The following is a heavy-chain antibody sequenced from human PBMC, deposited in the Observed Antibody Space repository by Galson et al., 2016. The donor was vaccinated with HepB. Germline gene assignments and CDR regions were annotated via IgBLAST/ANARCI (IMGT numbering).Heavy chain of an antibody. J-gene: IGHJ3*02. D-gene: IGHD2-2*01. Sequence: SLRLSCAASGFTFSNARMNWVRQAPGKGLEWVAGITQDGSEKYYVDSVKGRFTISRDNAKNSLYVQMDSLRAEDTAVYFCARERFCSSATCYVGDAFHIGGQGTMVTVSS. CDR2: ITQDGSEK. CDR1: GFTFSNAR. V-gene: IGHV3-7*05. CDR3: ARERFCSSATCYVGDAFHI.